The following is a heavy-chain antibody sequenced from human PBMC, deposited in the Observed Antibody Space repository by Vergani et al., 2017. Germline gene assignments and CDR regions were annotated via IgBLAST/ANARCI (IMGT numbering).Heavy chain of an antibody. Sequence: QVQLVESGGGVVQRGGSLRLSCATSGFTLSNYDMQWIRQGPGKGLEFVAFIQFDGSNQYYADSVKGRFTLSRDFSKNTLYLQMNSLRTDDTATYYCAKHFRGWGIDYLWHGTQV. CDR2: IQFDGSNQ. CDR1: GFTLSNYD. D-gene: IGHD3-16*01. J-gene: IGHJ4*01. CDR3: AKHFRGWGIDY. V-gene: IGHV3-30*02.